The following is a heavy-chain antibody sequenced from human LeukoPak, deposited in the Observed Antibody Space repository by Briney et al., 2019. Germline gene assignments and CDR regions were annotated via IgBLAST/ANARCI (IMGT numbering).Heavy chain of an antibody. V-gene: IGHV1-2*02. Sequence: GASVTVSCKASGYTFTGYYMHWVRQAPGQGLEWMGWINPDGGGTDYAQKFQGRVTMTRDTSIRTAYMEVTRLRSDGTAVYYCARGYYDILTGYYAGGSYHYYYMDVWGKGTTVTVSS. D-gene: IGHD3-9*01. CDR1: GYTFTGYY. J-gene: IGHJ6*03. CDR2: INPDGGGT. CDR3: ARGYYDILTGYYAGGSYHYYYMDV.